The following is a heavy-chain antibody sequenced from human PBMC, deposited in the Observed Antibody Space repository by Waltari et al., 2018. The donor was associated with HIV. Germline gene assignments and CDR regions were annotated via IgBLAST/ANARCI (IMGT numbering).Heavy chain of an antibody. CDR2: MFHSGST. D-gene: IGHD2-15*01. J-gene: IGHJ1*01. CDR1: GSALRSGFS. V-gene: IGHV4-38-2*02. CDR3: ARAQENSGGLAFQL. Sequence: QVQLQESGPRLARPSETPSLNCTVSGSALRSGFSWAWLLRPRGKGLEWIGSMFHSGSTYYNPSLKSRVTMSIDVTKNRISLNLKSVTATDTALYYCARAQENSGGLAFQLWGLGTLVTVSS.